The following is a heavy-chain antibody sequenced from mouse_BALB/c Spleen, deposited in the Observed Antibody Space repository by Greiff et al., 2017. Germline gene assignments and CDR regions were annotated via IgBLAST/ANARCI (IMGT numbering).Heavy chain of an antibody. D-gene: IGHD1-1*01. Sequence: VQLQQSGAELVKPGASVKLSCTASGFNIKDTYMHWVKQRPEQGLEWIGRIDPANGNTKYDPKFQGKATITADTSSNTAYLQLSSLTSEDTAVYYCARAVVAPCAMDYWGQGTSVTVSS. V-gene: IGHV14-3*02. J-gene: IGHJ4*01. CDR3: ARAVVAPCAMDY. CDR2: IDPANGNT. CDR1: GFNIKDTY.